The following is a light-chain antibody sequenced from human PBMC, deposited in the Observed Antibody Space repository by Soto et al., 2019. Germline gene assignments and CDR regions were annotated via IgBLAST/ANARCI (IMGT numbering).Light chain of an antibody. CDR1: QSLNRRY. CDR3: HQYGISHTRT. Sequence: EIVLTQSPGTLALSPGARSTLSCRAGQSLNRRYLAWYQQKPGQAPRLLIYGASSRATGIPDRFSGSGSGTDFTLTIGRLETEDFAVYYCHQYGISHTRTFGQGTKVDIK. CDR2: GAS. V-gene: IGKV3-20*01. J-gene: IGKJ1*01.